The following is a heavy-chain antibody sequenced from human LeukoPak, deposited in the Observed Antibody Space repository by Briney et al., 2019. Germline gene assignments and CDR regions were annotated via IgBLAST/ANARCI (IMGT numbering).Heavy chain of an antibody. Sequence: SETLSLTCAVYGGSFSGYYWSWIRQPPGKGLEWIGEITHSGSTNYNPSLKSRVTISVDTSKNQFSLKLSSVTAADTAVYYCARSDPATYYDFWSGPPHYYMDVWGKGTTVTVSS. V-gene: IGHV4-34*01. CDR1: GGSFSGYY. CDR3: ARSDPATYYDFWSGPPHYYMDV. CDR2: ITHSGST. D-gene: IGHD3-3*01. J-gene: IGHJ6*03.